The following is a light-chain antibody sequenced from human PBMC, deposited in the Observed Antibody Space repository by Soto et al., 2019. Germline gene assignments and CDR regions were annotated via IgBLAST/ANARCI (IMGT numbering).Light chain of an antibody. Sequence: EIELTQSPGTLSLSPGERATLSCRASQSVSSSYLAWYQQKPGQAPRLLIYGASSRATGIPDRCSGSGSGTDFTLTISRLEPEDFAVYYCQQYGSSPPWTFGQGTKVEIK. CDR1: QSVSSSY. CDR2: GAS. CDR3: QQYGSSPPWT. J-gene: IGKJ1*01. V-gene: IGKV3-20*01.